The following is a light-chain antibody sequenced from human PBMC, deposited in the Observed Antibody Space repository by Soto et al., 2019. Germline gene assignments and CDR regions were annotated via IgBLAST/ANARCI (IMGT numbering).Light chain of an antibody. CDR2: GAS. CDR3: QQYNKWPQT. J-gene: IGKJ1*01. Sequence: EIVMTQSPATLSLSPGERTALSCRASQSVTTNLAWYRQKPGQAPRLLIYGASTRATEIPARFSGSGSGTEVTLTISSLQSEDFAIYYCQQYNKWPQTFGQGTKVEIK. CDR1: QSVTTN. V-gene: IGKV3-15*01.